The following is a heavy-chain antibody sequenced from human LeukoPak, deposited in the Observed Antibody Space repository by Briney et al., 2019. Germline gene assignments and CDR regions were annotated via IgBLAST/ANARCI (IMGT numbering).Heavy chain of an antibody. CDR1: GFTFSSYG. Sequence: GGSLRLSCAASGFTFSSYGMHWVRQAPGKGLEWVAFIRYDGSNKYYADSVKGRFTISRDNSKNTLYLQMNSLRAEDTDVYYCARDLGNDCSSTSCVGWGQGTLVTVSS. D-gene: IGHD2-2*01. CDR2: IRYDGSNK. V-gene: IGHV3-30*02. CDR3: ARDLGNDCSSTSCVG. J-gene: IGHJ4*02.